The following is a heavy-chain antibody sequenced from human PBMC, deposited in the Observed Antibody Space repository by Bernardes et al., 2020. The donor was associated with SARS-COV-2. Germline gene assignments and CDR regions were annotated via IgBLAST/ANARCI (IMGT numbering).Heavy chain of an antibody. CDR1: GFTFSNYA. V-gene: IGHV3-23*01. CDR2: ISGSGGKT. D-gene: IGHD2-21*02. Sequence: GGSLRLSCAGSGFTFSNYAMSWVRQAPGKGLEWVSAISGSGGKTYYADSVKGRFSIFRDNSKNMLYLQMNSLRVDDTAVYYCAKVGCGGDCYLGIESWGQGTLVNVSS. J-gene: IGHJ4*02. CDR3: AKVGCGGDCYLGIES.